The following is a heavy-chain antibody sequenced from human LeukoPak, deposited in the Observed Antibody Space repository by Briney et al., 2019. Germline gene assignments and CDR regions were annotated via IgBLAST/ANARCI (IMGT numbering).Heavy chain of an antibody. CDR1: GFTFSSHA. CDR3: ARAPLHLAMYHYFDY. D-gene: IGHD2-2*01. CDR2: ISTSSSYI. V-gene: IGHV3-21*05. Sequence: GGSLRLSCAASGFTFSSHAMVWVRQAPGKGLEWVSYISTSSSYIHYADSVNGRFTISRDNAKKSLFLQMNSLRAEDTAVYYCARAPLHLAMYHYFDYWGQGTLVTVSS. J-gene: IGHJ4*02.